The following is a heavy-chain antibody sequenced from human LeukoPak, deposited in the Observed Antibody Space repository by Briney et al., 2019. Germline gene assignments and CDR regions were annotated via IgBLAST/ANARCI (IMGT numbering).Heavy chain of an antibody. D-gene: IGHD5-18*01. CDR3: ARSLIQLWSFDY. J-gene: IGHJ4*02. CDR1: GFTFSSYS. V-gene: IGHV3-21*01. CDR2: IGSSSSFI. Sequence: GGSLRLSCAASGFTFSSYSMNWVRQAPGQGLEWVSSIGSSSSFIYYADSVKGRFTISRDNAKNSLYLQVNSLRAEDTAVYYCARSLIQLWSFDYWGQGTLVTVSS.